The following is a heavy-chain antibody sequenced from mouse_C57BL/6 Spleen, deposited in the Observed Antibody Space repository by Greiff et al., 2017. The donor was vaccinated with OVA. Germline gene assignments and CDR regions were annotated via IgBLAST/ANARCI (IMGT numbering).Heavy chain of an antibody. V-gene: IGHV1-82*01. CDR3: ARQRRDYFDY. J-gene: IGHJ2*01. Sequence: QVQLKESGPELVKPGASVKISCKASGYAFSSSWMNWVKQRPGKGLEWIGRIYPGDGDTNYNGKFKGKATLTADKSSSTAYMQLISLTSEASAVCVCARQRRDYFDYWGKGTTLTVSS. CDR1: GYAFSSSW. CDR2: IYPGDGDT.